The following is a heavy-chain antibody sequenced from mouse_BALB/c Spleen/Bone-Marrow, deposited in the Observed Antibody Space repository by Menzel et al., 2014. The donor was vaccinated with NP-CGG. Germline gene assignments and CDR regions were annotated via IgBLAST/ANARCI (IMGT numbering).Heavy chain of an antibody. V-gene: IGHV5-6-3*01. CDR2: INSNGGST. CDR3: VRGNYGNYVDYFDF. J-gene: IGHJ2*01. D-gene: IGHD2-1*01. CDR1: GFTFSNYG. Sequence: EVHLVESGGGLVQPGGSLKLSCAASGFTFSNYGMSWVRQTPDKRLELVATINSNGGSTYYPDSVKGRFTISRDTAKNTLYPQMSSLKSEETAMYYCVRGNYGNYVDYFDFWGQGTTLTVSS.